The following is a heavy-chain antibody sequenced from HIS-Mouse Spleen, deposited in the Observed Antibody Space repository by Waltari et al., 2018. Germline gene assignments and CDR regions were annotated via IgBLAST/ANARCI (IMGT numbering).Heavy chain of an antibody. Sequence: QVQLVQSGAEVKKPGASVKVSCKVSGYTLTEFSIPSVRQAPGKGLEWMGGFDPEDGETIYAQKFQGRVTMTEDTSTDTAYMELSSLRSEDTAVYYCATNLWLGSGGDYWGQGTLVTVSS. CDR3: ATNLWLGSGGDY. CDR1: GYTLTEFS. V-gene: IGHV1-24*01. CDR2: FDPEDGET. J-gene: IGHJ4*02. D-gene: IGHD6-19*01.